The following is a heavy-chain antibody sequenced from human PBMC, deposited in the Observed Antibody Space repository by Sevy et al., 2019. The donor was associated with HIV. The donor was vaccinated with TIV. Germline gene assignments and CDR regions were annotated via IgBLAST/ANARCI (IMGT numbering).Heavy chain of an antibody. J-gene: IGHJ5*01. Sequence: GGSLRLSCAASGFTFSNYWMGWVRQAPGKGLEWVANIKQTGNEIQYVDSVKGRFTISRDNARNSLNLQMNGLRDEDTAVYYCVRDLGGCAGACYPAWGQEPWSPSPQ. CDR3: VRDLGGCAGACYPA. D-gene: IGHD2-21*02. CDR1: GFTFSNYW. CDR2: IKQTGNEI. V-gene: IGHV3-7*01.